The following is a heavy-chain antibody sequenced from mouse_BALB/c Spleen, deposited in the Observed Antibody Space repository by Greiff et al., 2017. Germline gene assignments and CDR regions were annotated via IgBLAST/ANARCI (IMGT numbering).Heavy chain of an antibody. CDR2: ISDGGSYT. J-gene: IGHJ4*01. V-gene: IGHV5-4*02. CDR3: ARSKIHYYGYDAMDY. D-gene: IGHD1-2*01. Sequence: EVQVVESGGGLVKPGGSLKLSCAASGFTFSDYYMYWVRQTPEKRLEWVATISDGGSYTYYPDSVKGRFTISRDNAKNNLYLQMSSLKSEDTAMYYCARSKIHYYGYDAMDYWGQGTSVTVSS. CDR1: GFTFSDYY.